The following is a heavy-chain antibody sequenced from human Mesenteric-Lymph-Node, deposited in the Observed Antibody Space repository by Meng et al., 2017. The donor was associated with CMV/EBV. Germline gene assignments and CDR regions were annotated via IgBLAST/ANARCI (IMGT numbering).Heavy chain of an antibody. D-gene: IGHD2-2*01. Sequence: GESLKISCAASGFTFTDYTLHWVRQAPGKGLEWVAVISYDGSYKSYVDSVKGRFTISRDNSKNTLYLQMNGLRAEDAAVYYCVRDKYCTSTNCYPNWFDPWGQGTLVTVSS. CDR2: ISYDGSYK. CDR1: GFTFTDYT. V-gene: IGHV3-30-3*01. J-gene: IGHJ5*02. CDR3: VRDKYCTSTNCYPNWFDP.